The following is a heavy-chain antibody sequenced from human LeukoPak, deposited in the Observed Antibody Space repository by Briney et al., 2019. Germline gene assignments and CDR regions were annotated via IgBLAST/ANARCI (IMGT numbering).Heavy chain of an antibody. CDR1: GGSISSGSYY. CDR3: TRANGYGLIDY. Sequence: KSSETLSLTCTVSGGSISSGSYYWGWIRQPAGKGLEWIGRIYTSGSTNYNPSLKSRVTISVDTSKNQFSLKLSSVTAADTAVYYCTRANGYGLIDYWGQGTLVTVSS. V-gene: IGHV4-61*02. CDR2: IYTSGST. J-gene: IGHJ4*02. D-gene: IGHD3-16*01.